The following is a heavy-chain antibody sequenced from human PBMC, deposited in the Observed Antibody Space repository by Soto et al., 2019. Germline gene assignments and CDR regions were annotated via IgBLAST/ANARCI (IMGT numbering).Heavy chain of an antibody. Sequence: QVQLVQSGAEVKKPGASVTVSCKASGYTFTSYGLSWVRQAPGQGLEWMGWISAYNGNTNYAQKLQCRVTMTTDTSTSKDYKELRSLRSDDTAVYYCAREDCGGDCTIFEYGGQRTLVHVSS. CDR3: AREDCGGDCTIFEY. V-gene: IGHV1-18*01. J-gene: IGHJ4*02. D-gene: IGHD2-21*02. CDR1: GYTFTSYG. CDR2: ISAYNGNT.